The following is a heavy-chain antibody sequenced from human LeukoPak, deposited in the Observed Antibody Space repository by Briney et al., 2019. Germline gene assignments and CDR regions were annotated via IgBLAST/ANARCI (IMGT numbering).Heavy chain of an antibody. CDR2: ISSSGTTM. Sequence: GGSLRLSCAASGFTFSSYWMSWVRQAPGKGLECISYISSSGTTMYYADSVKGRFTISRDNAKNSLYLQMNSLRAEDTAVYYCARVSSSLLRYYYYYMDVWGKGTTVTISS. D-gene: IGHD6-6*01. CDR1: GFTFSSYW. CDR3: ARVSSSLLRYYYYYMDV. V-gene: IGHV3-48*04. J-gene: IGHJ6*03.